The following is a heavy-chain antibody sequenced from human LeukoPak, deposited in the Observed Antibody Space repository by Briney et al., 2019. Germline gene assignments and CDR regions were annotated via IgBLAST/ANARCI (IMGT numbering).Heavy chain of an antibody. V-gene: IGHV4-31*03. CDR2: IYNTEST. J-gene: IGHJ4*02. CDR1: GGSISSGGFY. CDR3: ARRCISVSCYIY. D-gene: IGHD2-2*02. Sequence: SETLSLTCTVSGGSISSGGFYRSWFRHHPGKGLEWIGYIYNTESTYYNPSLKSRVTISADTSKNQFSLKLTSVTAADTAVYFCARRCISVSCYIYWGQGTLVTVSS.